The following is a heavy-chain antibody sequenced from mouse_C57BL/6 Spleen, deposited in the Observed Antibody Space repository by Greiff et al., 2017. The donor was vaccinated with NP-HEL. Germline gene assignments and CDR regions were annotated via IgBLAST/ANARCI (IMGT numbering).Heavy chain of an antibody. J-gene: IGHJ3*01. Sequence: EVQLVESEGGLVQPGSSMKLSCTASGFTFSDYYMAWVRQVPEKGLEWVANINYDGSSTYYLDSLKSRFIIPRDNAKTILYLQMSSMKSEDTATYYCARWDYCGRSSGFAYWGQGTLVTVSA. V-gene: IGHV5-16*01. CDR2: INYDGSST. D-gene: IGHD1-1*01. CDR3: ARWDYCGRSSGFAY. CDR1: GFTFSDYY.